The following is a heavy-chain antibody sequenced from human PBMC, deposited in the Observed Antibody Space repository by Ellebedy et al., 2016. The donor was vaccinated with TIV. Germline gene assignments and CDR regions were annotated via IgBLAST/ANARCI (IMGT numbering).Heavy chain of an antibody. Sequence: PGGSLRLSCAASGFTFSSYGMHWVRQAPGKGLEWVAVISYDGSNKYYADSVKGRFTISRDHSKNTLYLQMNSLRAEDTAVYYCARDGSPTEIAVAEALYGMDVWGQGTTVTVSS. CDR3: ARDGSPTEIAVAEALYGMDV. J-gene: IGHJ6*02. D-gene: IGHD6-19*01. CDR1: GFTFSSYG. V-gene: IGHV3-30*03. CDR2: ISYDGSNK.